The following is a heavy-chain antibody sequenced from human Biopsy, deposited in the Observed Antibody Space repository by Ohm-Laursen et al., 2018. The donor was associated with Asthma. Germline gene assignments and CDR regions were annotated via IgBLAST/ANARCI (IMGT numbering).Heavy chain of an antibody. CDR3: ARHWDWGSFFDY. Sequence: SETLSFTCDVYPGSFSGFFWTWIRQPPGKGLEWMGSISYTGSAYHNPSLKSRVTISVDTSKNHFSLKLSSVTAADTAVYYCARHWDWGSFFDYWGQGTPVTVSS. CDR1: PGSFSGFF. CDR2: ISYTGSA. V-gene: IGHV4-34*01. J-gene: IGHJ4*02. D-gene: IGHD7-27*01.